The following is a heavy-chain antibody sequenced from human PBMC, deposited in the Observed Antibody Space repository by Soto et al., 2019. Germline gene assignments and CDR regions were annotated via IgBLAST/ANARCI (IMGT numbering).Heavy chain of an antibody. CDR1: GYSITNGDY. CDR2: VYYSGST. D-gene: IGHD6-13*01. V-gene: IGHV4-38-2*02. CDR3: ARLGLPGIAAAGTGGGTS. J-gene: IGHJ4*02. Sequence: SQTLSLTCTVSGYSITNGDYWGWIRQDPGKGLEWIGSVYYSGSTHYEPSLRGRIAISVETLKNQFYLKLSSVAAADTPVYYCARLGLPGIAAAGTGGGTSWGQGTLVTVSS.